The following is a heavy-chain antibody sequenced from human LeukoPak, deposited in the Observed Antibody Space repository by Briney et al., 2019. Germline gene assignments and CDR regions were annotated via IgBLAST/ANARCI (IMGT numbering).Heavy chain of an antibody. V-gene: IGHV1-2*02. D-gene: IGHD6-13*01. Sequence: GASVKVSCKASGYTFTGYYIHWVRQAPGQGLEWMGWIDPNSGGANYAQKFQGRVTMTRDTSISTAYLELSRLRSDDTAVYYCARDRHNSSWYGGNFDYWGQGTLVTVSS. CDR3: ARDRHNSSWYGGNFDY. CDR2: IDPNSGGA. CDR1: GYTFTGYY. J-gene: IGHJ4*02.